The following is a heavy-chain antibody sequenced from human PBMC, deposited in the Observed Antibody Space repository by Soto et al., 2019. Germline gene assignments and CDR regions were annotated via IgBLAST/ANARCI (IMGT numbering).Heavy chain of an antibody. CDR2: ISGSGGST. V-gene: IGHV3-23*01. J-gene: IGHJ6*02. D-gene: IGHD2-15*01. CDR1: GFTFSSYA. Sequence: GGSLRLSCAASGFTFSSYAMSWVRQAPGKGLEWVSAISGSGGSTYYADSVKGRFTISRDNSKNTLYLQMNSLRAEDTAVYYCAKGYCSGGSCRSLVYYYYYYGMDVWGQGTTVTSP. CDR3: AKGYCSGGSCRSLVYYYYYYGMDV.